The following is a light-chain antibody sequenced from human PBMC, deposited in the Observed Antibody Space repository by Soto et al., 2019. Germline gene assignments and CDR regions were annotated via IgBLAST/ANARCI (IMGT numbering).Light chain of an antibody. CDR2: DVS. CDR3: CSYGGSYSV. CDR1: SSDVGGCDY. Sequence: QSALTQPRSVSGSPGQSVTMSCTGSSSDVGGCDYVSWYQQHPGTAPKLMIYDVSKRPSGVPDRFSGSQSGNTAFLTISGLQAEDEADYYCCSYGGSYSVFGTGTKVTVL. J-gene: IGLJ1*01. V-gene: IGLV2-11*01.